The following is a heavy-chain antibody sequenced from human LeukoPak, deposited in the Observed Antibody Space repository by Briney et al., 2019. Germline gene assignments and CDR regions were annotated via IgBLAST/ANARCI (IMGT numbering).Heavy chain of an antibody. J-gene: IGHJ6*02. CDR3: AKDRRWEQNIYGMNV. CDR2: ISSSSSYI. V-gene: IGHV3-21*01. Sequence: PGGSLRLSCAASGFTFSSYSMNWVRQAPGKGLEWVSSISSSSSYIYYADSVKGRFTISRDNSKSTLYLQMNSLRAEDTAVYYCAKDRRWEQNIYGMNVWGQGTSVTVSS. D-gene: IGHD1/OR15-1a*01. CDR1: GFTFSSYS.